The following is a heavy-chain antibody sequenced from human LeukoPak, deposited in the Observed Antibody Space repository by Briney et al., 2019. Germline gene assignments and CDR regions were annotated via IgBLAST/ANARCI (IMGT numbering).Heavy chain of an antibody. CDR1: GFTFSSYA. D-gene: IGHD3-10*01. CDR3: ASSYYTAPFNPFDP. V-gene: IGHV3-23*01. Sequence: GGSLRLSRAASGFTFSSYAMSWVRQAPGKGLEWVSAISGSGGSTYYADSVKGRFTISRDNSKNTLYLQMNSLRAEDTAVYYCASSYYTAPFNPFDPWGQGTLVTVSS. J-gene: IGHJ5*02. CDR2: ISGSGGST.